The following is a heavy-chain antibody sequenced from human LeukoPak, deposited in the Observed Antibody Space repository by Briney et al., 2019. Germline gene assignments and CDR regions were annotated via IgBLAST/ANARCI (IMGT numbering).Heavy chain of an antibody. V-gene: IGHV4-39*01. CDR1: GGSISNSRYY. CDR3: ARRNDFHI. Sequence: SETLSLTCSVSGGSISNSRYYWGWLRQPPGKGLEWIGSIYYSGATNSNPSLKSRLTISVDTSKNQFSLKLGSVTAADTAIYYCARRNDFHIWGQGTMVTVSS. CDR2: IYYSGAT. J-gene: IGHJ3*02.